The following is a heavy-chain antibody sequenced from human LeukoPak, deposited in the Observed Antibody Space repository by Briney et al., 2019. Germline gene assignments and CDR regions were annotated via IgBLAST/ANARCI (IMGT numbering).Heavy chain of an antibody. Sequence: GGSLRLSCAASGFTFSSYAMSWVRQAPGKWLEWVSGISGSGGNTYYADSVKGRFTISRDNSKNTLYLQMSSLRAEDTAVYYCAKEAVDYDILTGYYTTGYFDYWGQGTLVTVSS. CDR2: ISGSGGNT. CDR3: AKEAVDYDILTGYYTTGYFDY. V-gene: IGHV3-23*01. CDR1: GFTFSSYA. D-gene: IGHD3-9*01. J-gene: IGHJ4*02.